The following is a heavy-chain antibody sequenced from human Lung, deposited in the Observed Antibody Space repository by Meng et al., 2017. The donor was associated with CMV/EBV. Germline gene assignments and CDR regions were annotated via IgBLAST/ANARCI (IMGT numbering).Heavy chain of an antibody. J-gene: IGHJ4*02. Sequence: HAQLPAPVPGSFKPSGTLSPTCAGCGGSINSSNGWSWVRTPPGKGLEWIGEIYPSGSTNYNPSLKSRVTISVDKSKNQFSLKLSSVTAADTAVYYCARVVTALWGYYFDYWGQGTLVTVSS. D-gene: IGHD2-21*02. CDR3: ARVVTALWGYYFDY. CDR1: GGSINSSNG. CDR2: IYPSGST. V-gene: IGHV4-4*02.